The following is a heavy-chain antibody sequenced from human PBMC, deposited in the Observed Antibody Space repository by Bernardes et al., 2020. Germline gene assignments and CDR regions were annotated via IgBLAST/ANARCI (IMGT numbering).Heavy chain of an antibody. V-gene: IGHV3-7*03. J-gene: IGHJ6*02. CDR2: IKGDGSQR. CDR1: RFTFSSYW. Sequence: RGSLRLSCVASRFTFSSYWMSWVRQAPGKGLEWVANIKGDGSQRSSVDSVTGRFTISRDNAKDLVFLQMNSLRAEDTAVFYCARSAGMDVWGQGTMVTVSS. CDR3: ARSAGMDV.